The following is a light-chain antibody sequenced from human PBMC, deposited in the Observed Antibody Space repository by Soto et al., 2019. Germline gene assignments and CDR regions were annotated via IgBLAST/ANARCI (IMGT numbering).Light chain of an antibody. V-gene: IGLV3-21*02. CDR2: NDN. CDR1: KIGSKS. Sequence: SYELAQPPSVSVAPGQTARITCGGNKIGSKSVHWYQQKPGQAPVLVVYNDNDRPSGIPERFSGSNSDSTATLTISRVEVGDEADYYCQVWDGSTDRGGVFGGGTQLTVL. CDR3: QVWDGSTDRGGV. J-gene: IGLJ3*02.